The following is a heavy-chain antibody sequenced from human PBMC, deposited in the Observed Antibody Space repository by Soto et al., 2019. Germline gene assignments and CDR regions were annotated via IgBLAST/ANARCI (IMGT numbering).Heavy chain of an antibody. CDR1: GFNFLNFG. Sequence: WGSLRLSCVASGFNFLNFGIHCVRQAPGEGLEWLTVISNDENIKQDSVRGRFAIARDNSKNTLYLHLTSLRAEDTAIYYCARGLRGVLDYWGQGTLVTVSS. D-gene: IGHD5-12*01. CDR3: ARGLRGVLDY. V-gene: IGHV3-33*01. J-gene: IGHJ4*02. CDR2: ISNDENIK.